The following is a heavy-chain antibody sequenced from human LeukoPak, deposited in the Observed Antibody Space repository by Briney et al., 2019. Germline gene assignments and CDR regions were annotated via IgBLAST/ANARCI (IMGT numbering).Heavy chain of an antibody. D-gene: IGHD3-22*01. J-gene: IGHJ4*02. CDR2: ISGSGDIT. Sequence: GGTLRLSCAASGFTFSNYGMSWIRQAPGKGLEWVSAISGSGDITYYADSVKGRFTISRDNSKNTLYLQMNSLRAEDTAVYYCARIDSSGYYYYFDYWGQGTLVTVSS. CDR3: ARIDSSGYYYYFDY. V-gene: IGHV3-23*01. CDR1: GFTFSNYG.